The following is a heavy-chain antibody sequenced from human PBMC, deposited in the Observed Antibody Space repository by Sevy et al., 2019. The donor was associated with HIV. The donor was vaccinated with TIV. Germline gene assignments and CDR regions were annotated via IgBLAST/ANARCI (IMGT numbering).Heavy chain of an antibody. Sequence: SETLSLTCTVSGGSISSSSYYWGWIRQPPGKGLEVIGSIYYSGSTYYNPSLKSRVTISVDTSKNQFSLKLSSVTAADTAVYYCASSTLYGFYYFDYWGQGTLVTVSS. CDR3: ASSTLYGFYYFDY. CDR2: IYYSGST. J-gene: IGHJ4*02. CDR1: GGSISSSSYY. V-gene: IGHV4-39*01. D-gene: IGHD3-10*01.